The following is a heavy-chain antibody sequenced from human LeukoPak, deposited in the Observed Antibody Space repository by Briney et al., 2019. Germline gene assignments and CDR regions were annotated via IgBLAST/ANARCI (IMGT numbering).Heavy chain of an antibody. CDR2: INHSGST. D-gene: IGHD5-18*01. CDR3: ARRRGYSYGYHYFDY. V-gene: IGHV4-34*01. Sequence: PSETLSLTCAVYGGSFSGYYWSWIRQPPGKGLEWIGEINHSGSTNYNPSLKSRVTISVDTSENQFSLKLSSVTAADTAVYYCARRRGYSYGYHYFDYWGQGTLVTVSS. CDR1: GGSFSGYY. J-gene: IGHJ4*02.